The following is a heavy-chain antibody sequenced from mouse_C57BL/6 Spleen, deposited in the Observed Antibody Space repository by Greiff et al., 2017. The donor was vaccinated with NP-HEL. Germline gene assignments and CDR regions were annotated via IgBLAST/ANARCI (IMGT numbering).Heavy chain of an antibody. V-gene: IGHV1-72*01. Sequence: VQLQQSGAELVKPGASVKLSCKASGYTFTSYWMHWVKQRPGRGLEWIGRIDPNSGGTKYNEKFKSKATLTVDKPSSTAYMQLSSLTSEDSAVYYCAIGKGLRHWYFDVWGTGTTVTVSS. D-gene: IGHD2-4*01. CDR2: IDPNSGGT. CDR1: GYTFTSYW. CDR3: AIGKGLRHWYFDV. J-gene: IGHJ1*03.